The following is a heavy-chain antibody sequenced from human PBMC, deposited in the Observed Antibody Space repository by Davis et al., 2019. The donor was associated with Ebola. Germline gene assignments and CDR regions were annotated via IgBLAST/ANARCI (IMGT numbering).Heavy chain of an antibody. CDR2: IYYSGST. Sequence: MPSETLSLTCTVSGDSISSYFWSWIRQPPGKGLEWIGYIYYSGSTNYNPSLKSRVTISVDTSKNQFSLKLSSVTAADTAVYYCARVSVWGIAARGYNWFDPWGQGTLVTVSS. CDR1: GDSISSYF. V-gene: IGHV4-59*01. CDR3: ARVSVWGIAARGYNWFDP. J-gene: IGHJ5*02. D-gene: IGHD6-6*01.